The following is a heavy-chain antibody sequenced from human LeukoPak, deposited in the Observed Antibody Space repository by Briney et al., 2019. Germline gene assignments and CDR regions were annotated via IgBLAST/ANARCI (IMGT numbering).Heavy chain of an antibody. V-gene: IGHV4-30-2*01. J-gene: IGHJ4*02. CDR2: IYHSGST. D-gene: IGHD2-21*02. CDR1: GGSISSGGYY. Sequence: SETLSLTCTVSGGSISSGGYYWSWIRQPPGKGLEWIGYIYHSGSTYYNPSLKSRVTISVDRSKNQFSLKLRSVTAADTAVYYCAHIVVVTGLYYFDYWGQGTLVTVSS. CDR3: AHIVVVTGLYYFDY.